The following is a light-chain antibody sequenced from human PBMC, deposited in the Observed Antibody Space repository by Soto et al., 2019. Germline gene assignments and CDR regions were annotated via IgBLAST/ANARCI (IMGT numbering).Light chain of an antibody. Sequence: DIQMTQSPSTLSASLGDRVTITCLASQSISSWLAWYQQKPGKAPKLLIYDASSLESGVPSRFSGSGSGTEFTLTISSLQPDDFATYYCQQYNSYPRTFGQGTKV. J-gene: IGKJ1*01. V-gene: IGKV1-5*01. CDR1: QSISSW. CDR2: DAS. CDR3: QQYNSYPRT.